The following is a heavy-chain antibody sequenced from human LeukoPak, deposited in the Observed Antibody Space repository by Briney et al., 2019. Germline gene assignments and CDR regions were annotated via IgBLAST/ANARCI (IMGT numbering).Heavy chain of an antibody. D-gene: IGHD3-22*01. V-gene: IGHV4-59*08. J-gene: IGHJ4*02. CDR2: IYYSGST. CDR3: ARLGYYDSSGYDY. CDR1: GGSISSYY. Sequence: PSETLSLTCTVSGGSISSYYWSWIRQPPGKGLEWIGYIYYSGSTNYNPSLKSRVTISVDTSKNQFSLKLSSVTAADTAVYYCARLGYYDSSGYDYWGQGTLVTVSS.